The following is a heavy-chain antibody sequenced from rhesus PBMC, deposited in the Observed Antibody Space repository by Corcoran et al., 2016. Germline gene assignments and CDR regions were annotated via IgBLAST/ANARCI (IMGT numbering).Heavy chain of an antibody. Sequence: QVTLKESGPALVKPTQTLTLTCTFSGFPISTSGTGVDWNRQTPGKDLEWLASIYWNDSKYYNPSLKSRLTISKDTSKNQVVLTMTNMDPVDTATYYCARVRRGLNTVNLYYFDYWGQGVLVTVSS. V-gene: IGHV2-95*01. CDR3: ARVRRGLNTVNLYYFDY. CDR1: GFPISTSGTG. CDR2: IYWNDSK. D-gene: IGHD4-23*01. J-gene: IGHJ4*01.